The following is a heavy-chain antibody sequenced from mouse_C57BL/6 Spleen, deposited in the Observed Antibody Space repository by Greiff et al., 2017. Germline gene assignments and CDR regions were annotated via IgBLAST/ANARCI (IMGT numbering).Heavy chain of an antibody. CDR3: ARERGSFDV. V-gene: IGHV1-26*01. CDR2: INPNNGGT. CDR1: GYTFTDYY. J-gene: IGHJ1*03. Sequence: VQLQQSGPELVKPGASVKISCKASGYTFTDYYMNWVKQSHGKSLEWIGDINPNNGGTSYNQKFKGKATLTVDKSSSTAYMELRSLTSEDSAVYYCARERGSFDVWGTGTTVTVSS.